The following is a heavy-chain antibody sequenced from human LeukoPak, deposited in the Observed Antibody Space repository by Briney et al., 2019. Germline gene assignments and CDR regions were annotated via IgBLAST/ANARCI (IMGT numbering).Heavy chain of an antibody. Sequence: SETLSLTCAVYGGSFSGYYWSWIRQPPGKGLEWIGEINHSGSTNYNPSLKSRVTISVDTSKNQFSLKLSSVTAADTAVYYCARHPTGWDSSSWYAGRLKSTSVDYWGQGTLVTVSS. CDR1: GGSFSGYY. D-gene: IGHD6-13*01. J-gene: IGHJ4*02. CDR2: INHSGST. CDR3: ARHPTGWDSSSWYAGRLKSTSVDY. V-gene: IGHV4-34*01.